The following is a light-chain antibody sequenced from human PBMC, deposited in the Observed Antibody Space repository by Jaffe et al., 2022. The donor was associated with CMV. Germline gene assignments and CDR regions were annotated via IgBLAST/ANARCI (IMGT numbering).Light chain of an antibody. CDR2: GAS. J-gene: IGKJ4*01. Sequence: IQMTQSPSSLSASVGDRVTITCRASQSISNHLNWYQQTSGKAPKLLIYGASSLHSGVPSRFSGSGSGTDFTLTIGGLQPEDFATYYCQQSYSTPLTFGGGTKVEIK. CDR1: QSISNH. V-gene: IGKV1-39*01. CDR3: QQSYSTPLT.